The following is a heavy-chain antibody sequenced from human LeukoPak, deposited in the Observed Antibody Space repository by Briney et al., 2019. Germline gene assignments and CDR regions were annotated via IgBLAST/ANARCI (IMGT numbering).Heavy chain of an antibody. CDR3: ARDYN. CDR1: GFSFSFYN. Sequence: GGSLRLSCAASGFSFSFYNMNWVRQAPGKGLEWVANIKPDGGETYYVDSVKGRFTISRDNAKSSLYLQMNSLRAEDTAVYYCARDYNLGQGTLVTVSS. CDR2: IKPDGGET. J-gene: IGHJ4*02. V-gene: IGHV3-7*01.